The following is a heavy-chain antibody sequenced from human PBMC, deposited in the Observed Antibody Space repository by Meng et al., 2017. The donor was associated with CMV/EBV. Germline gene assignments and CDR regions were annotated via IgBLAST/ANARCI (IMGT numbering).Heavy chain of an antibody. CDR2: IYSGGST. V-gene: IGHV3-66*02. D-gene: IGHD2-21*01. CDR1: GFTFSSYA. Sequence: GESLKISCAASGFTFSSYAMSWVRQAPGKGLEWVSVIYSGGSTYYADSVKGRFTISRDNSKNTLYLQMNSLRAEDTAVYYCARDSYCGGDCYSGYWGQGTLVTVSS. CDR3: ARDSYCGGDCYSGY. J-gene: IGHJ4*02.